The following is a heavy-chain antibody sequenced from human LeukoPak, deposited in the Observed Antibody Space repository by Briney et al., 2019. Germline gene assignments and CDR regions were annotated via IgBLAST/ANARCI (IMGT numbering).Heavy chain of an antibody. CDR2: IYFSGST. Sequence: SETLSLTCTVSGGSIRSYYWSWIRQPPGKGLEWIGYIYFSGSTNYNPSLKSRVTISVDTSKNQFSLKLSSVTAADTAVYYCARVRMAGIDYWGQGTLVTVSS. CDR3: ARVRMAGIDY. CDR1: GGSIRSYY. J-gene: IGHJ4*02. V-gene: IGHV4-59*12. D-gene: IGHD5-24*01.